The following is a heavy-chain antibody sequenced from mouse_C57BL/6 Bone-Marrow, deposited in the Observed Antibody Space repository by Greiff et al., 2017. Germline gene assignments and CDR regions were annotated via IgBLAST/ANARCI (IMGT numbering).Heavy chain of an antibody. CDR3: ARGFYDGYYGWFAY. CDR2: INSDGGST. CDR1: EYEFPSHD. J-gene: IGHJ3*01. Sequence: DVKLVESGGGLVQPGESLKLSCESNEYEFPSHDMSWVRKTPEKRLELVAAINSDGGSTYYPDTMERRFIISRDNTTKTLYLQMSSLRSEDTALYYWARGFYDGYYGWFAYWGQGTLVTVSA. V-gene: IGHV5-2*01. D-gene: IGHD2-3*01.